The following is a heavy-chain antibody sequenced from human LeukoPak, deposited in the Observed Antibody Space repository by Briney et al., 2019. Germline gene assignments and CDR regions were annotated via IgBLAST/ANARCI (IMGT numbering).Heavy chain of an antibody. V-gene: IGHV4-59*08. Sequence: SETLSLTCAVYGGSFSGYYWSWIRQPPGKGLEWIGYIYYSGSTYYNPSLKSRVTISVDTSKNQFSLKLSSVTAADTAVYYCARHRYSSGCSWGQGTLVTVSS. CDR3: ARHRYSSGCS. CDR2: IYYSGST. CDR1: GGSFSGYY. D-gene: IGHD6-19*01. J-gene: IGHJ5*02.